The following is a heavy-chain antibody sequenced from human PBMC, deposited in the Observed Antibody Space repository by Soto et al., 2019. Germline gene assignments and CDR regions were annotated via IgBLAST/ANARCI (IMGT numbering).Heavy chain of an antibody. V-gene: IGHV4-61*08. CDR3: AVLWFGELDY. Sequence: SETLSLTCTVSGGSISSGGYSWTWIRQHPGKGLEWIGYIYYSGSTNYNPSLKSRVTISVDTSKNQFSLKLSSVTAADTAVYYCAVLWFGELDYWGQGTLVTVSS. J-gene: IGHJ4*02. D-gene: IGHD3-10*01. CDR2: IYYSGST. CDR1: GGSISSGGYS.